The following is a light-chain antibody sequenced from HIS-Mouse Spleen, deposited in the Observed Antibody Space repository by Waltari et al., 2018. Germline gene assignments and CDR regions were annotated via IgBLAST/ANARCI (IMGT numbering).Light chain of an antibody. CDR1: ALPKKY. CDR2: EDS. V-gene: IGLV3-10*01. J-gene: IGLJ2*01. CDR3: YSTDSSGNHRV. Sequence: SYELTQPPSVSVSPGQTARITCSGDALPKKYAYWYQQKSGQAPVLVIYEDSNRPSGIPESFSGSSSGTMATLTISGAKVEDEADYYCYSTDSSGNHRVFGGGTKLTVL.